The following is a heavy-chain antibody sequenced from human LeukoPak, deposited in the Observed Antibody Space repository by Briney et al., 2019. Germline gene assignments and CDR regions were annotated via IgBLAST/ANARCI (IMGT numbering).Heavy chain of an antibody. D-gene: IGHD2-15*01. CDR2: INPNSGGT. Sequence: ASVKVSCKASGYTCTGYYMHWVRQAPGQGLEWMGWINPNSGGTNYAQKFQGRVTMTRDTSISTAYMELSRLRSDDTAVYYRAREWVYCSGGSCYSAPYFDYWGQGTLVTVSS. CDR1: GYTCTGYY. J-gene: IGHJ4*02. V-gene: IGHV1-2*02. CDR3: AREWVYCSGGSCYSAPYFDY.